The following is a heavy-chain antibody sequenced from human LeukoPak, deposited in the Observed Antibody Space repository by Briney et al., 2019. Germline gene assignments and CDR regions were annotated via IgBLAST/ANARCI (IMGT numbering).Heavy chain of an antibody. J-gene: IGHJ6*03. CDR3: ASSRDYYYMDV. Sequence: SETLSLTCTVSGGSISSYYWSWIRQPPGKGLEWIGSIYYSGSTYYNPSLKSRVTISVDTSKNQFSLKLSSVTAADTAVYYCASSRDYYYMDVWGKGTTVTISS. CDR2: IYYSGST. D-gene: IGHD6-13*01. V-gene: IGHV4-59*05. CDR1: GGSISSYY.